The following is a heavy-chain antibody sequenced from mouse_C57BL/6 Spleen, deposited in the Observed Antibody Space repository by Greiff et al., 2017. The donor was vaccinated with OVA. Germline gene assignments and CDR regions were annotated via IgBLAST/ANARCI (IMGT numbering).Heavy chain of an antibody. J-gene: IGHJ3*01. CDR3: ARRGTAGFAY. Sequence: VQLVESGPELVKPGASVKISCKASGYAFSSSWMNWVKQRPGKGLEWIGRIYPGDGDTNYNGKFKGKATLTADKSSSTAYMQLSSLTSEDSAVYFCARRGTAGFAYWGQGTLVTVSA. CDR1: GYAFSSSW. CDR2: IYPGDGDT. D-gene: IGHD2-14*01. V-gene: IGHV1-82*01.